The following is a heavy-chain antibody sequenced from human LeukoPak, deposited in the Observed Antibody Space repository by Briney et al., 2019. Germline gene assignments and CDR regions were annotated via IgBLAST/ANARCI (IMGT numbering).Heavy chain of an antibody. CDR1: RCTFSKYW. D-gene: IGHD1-26*01. J-gene: IGHJ4*02. Sequence: GGALRLSCAGSRCTFSKYWMSWVRQAPGKGREWVANIKQDGSEKYYVDSVKGRFTISRVNAKNSLYLQMNSLRAEDTAVYYCASGGSLFDYWGQGTLVTVSS. V-gene: IGHV3-7*01. CDR2: IKQDGSEK. CDR3: ASGGSLFDY.